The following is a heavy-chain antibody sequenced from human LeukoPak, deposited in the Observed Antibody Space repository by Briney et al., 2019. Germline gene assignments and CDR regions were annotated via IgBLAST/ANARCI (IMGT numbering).Heavy chain of an antibody. CDR3: ARLVGDADGVPDYYGMDV. D-gene: IGHD1-26*01. V-gene: IGHV1-69*04. CDR1: GGTFSSYA. Sequence: GASVKVSCKASGGTFSSYAISWVRHAPGQGLEWMGRIIPILGIANYAQKFQGRGTITADKSTSTAYMELSSLRSEDTAVYYCARLVGDADGVPDYYGMDVWGQGTTVTVSS. J-gene: IGHJ6*02. CDR2: IIPILGIA.